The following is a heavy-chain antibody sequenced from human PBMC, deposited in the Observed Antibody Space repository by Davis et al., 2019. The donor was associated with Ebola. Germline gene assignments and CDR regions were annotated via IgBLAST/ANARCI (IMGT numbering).Heavy chain of an antibody. CDR2: IYHSGST. CDR3: ARDYYDSNGYLYYFDH. Sequence: SETLSLTCAVSGDSISSRNWWRWVRQFPGKGLEWIGEIYHSGSTNYNPSLKSRVTISLDKSKNQFSLKLTSVTAADTAVYYCARDYYDSNGYLYYFDHWGQGTLVTVS. CDR1: GDSISSRNW. V-gene: IGHV4-4*02. D-gene: IGHD3-22*01. J-gene: IGHJ4*02.